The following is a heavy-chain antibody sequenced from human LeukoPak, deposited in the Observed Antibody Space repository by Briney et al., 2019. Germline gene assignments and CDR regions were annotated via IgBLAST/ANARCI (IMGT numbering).Heavy chain of an antibody. CDR1: GGSISSYY. Sequence: SETLSLTCTVSGGSISSYYWSWIRQPPGKGLGWIGYIYYSGSTNYNPSLKSRVTISVDTSKNQFSLKLSSVTAADTAVYYCARDNGWYDAFDIWGQGTMVTVSS. D-gene: IGHD6-19*01. J-gene: IGHJ3*02. CDR3: ARDNGWYDAFDI. V-gene: IGHV4-59*01. CDR2: IYYSGST.